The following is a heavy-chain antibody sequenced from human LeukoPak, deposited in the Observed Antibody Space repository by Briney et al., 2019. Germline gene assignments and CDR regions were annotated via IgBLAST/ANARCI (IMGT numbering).Heavy chain of an antibody. CDR1: GFTFSNYD. D-gene: IGHD6-13*01. CDR3: ARDSSSWYYFDY. CDR2: ISSSSSYI. Sequence: PGGSLRLSCAASGFTFSNYDMTWVRQAPGKGLEWVSSISSSSSYIYYADSVKGRFTISRDNAKNSLYLQMNSLRAEDTAVYYCARDSSSWYYFDYWGQGTLVTVSS. J-gene: IGHJ4*02. V-gene: IGHV3-21*01.